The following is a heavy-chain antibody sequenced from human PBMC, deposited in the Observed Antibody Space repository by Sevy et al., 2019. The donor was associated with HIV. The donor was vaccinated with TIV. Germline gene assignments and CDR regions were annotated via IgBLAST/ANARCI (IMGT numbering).Heavy chain of an antibody. D-gene: IGHD2-8*01. V-gene: IGHV3-30*04. Sequence: GGSLRLSCAASGFIFSNFAMHWVRQAPGKGLEWVAVMSYDGSHKYYADSVRGRFTVSRDNSRNILSLEMNSLRREDTXXXXXAXXXNNDEFFHHWGQGTLVTVSS. CDR1: GFIFSNFA. CDR3: AXXXNNDEFFHH. CDR2: MSYDGSHK. J-gene: IGHJ1*01.